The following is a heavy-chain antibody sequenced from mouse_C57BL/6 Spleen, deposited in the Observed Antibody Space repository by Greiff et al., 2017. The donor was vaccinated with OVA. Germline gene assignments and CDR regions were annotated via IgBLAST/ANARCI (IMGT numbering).Heavy chain of an antibody. CDR1: GYTFTSYW. CDR3: TRSMVTRYYFDY. Sequence: EVKVEESGTVLARPGASVKMSCKTSGYTFTSYWMHWVKQRPGQGLEWIGAIYPGNSDTSYNQKFKGKAKLTAVTSASTAYMELSSLTNEDSAVYYCTRSMVTRYYFDYWGQGTTLTVSS. CDR2: IYPGNSDT. V-gene: IGHV1-5*01. D-gene: IGHD2-2*01. J-gene: IGHJ2*01.